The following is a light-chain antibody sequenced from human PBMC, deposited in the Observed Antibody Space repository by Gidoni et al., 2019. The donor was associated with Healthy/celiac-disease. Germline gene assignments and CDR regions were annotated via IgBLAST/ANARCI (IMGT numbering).Light chain of an antibody. CDR2: DAS. CDR3: QQYDNLLRS. J-gene: IGKJ2*03. V-gene: IGKV1-33*01. Sequence: DIKMTQSPSSPSASVGDRVTITCQASQDISNYLNWYQQKPGKAPKLLIYDASNLETGVPSRFSGSGSGTDFTFTISSLQPEDIATYYCQQYDNLLRSFGQGTKLEIK. CDR1: QDISNY.